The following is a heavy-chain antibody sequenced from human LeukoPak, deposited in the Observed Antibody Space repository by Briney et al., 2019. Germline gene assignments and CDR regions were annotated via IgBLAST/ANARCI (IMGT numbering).Heavy chain of an antibody. J-gene: IGHJ4*02. D-gene: IGHD1-1*01. V-gene: IGHV4-34*01. CDR2: INHSGST. Sequence: SETLSLTCAVYGGSFSGYYWSWIRQPPGKGLEWIGEINHSGSTNYNPSLKSRVTISVDTSKNQFSLKLSSVTAADTAVYYCARGGRWLQLPFDYWGQGTLVTVSS. CDR1: GGSFSGYY. CDR3: ARGGRWLQLPFDY.